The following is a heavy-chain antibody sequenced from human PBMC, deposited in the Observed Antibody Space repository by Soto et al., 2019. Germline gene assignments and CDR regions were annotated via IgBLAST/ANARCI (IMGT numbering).Heavy chain of an antibody. Sequence: SVKVSCKASGFTFTSSAVQWVRQARGQRLEWIGWIVVGSGNTNYAQKFQERVTITRDMSTSTAYMELSSLRSEDTAVYYCAAETASRGYDSSVVSDYWGQGTLVTVSS. V-gene: IGHV1-58*01. CDR1: GFTFTSSA. J-gene: IGHJ4*02. CDR3: AAETASRGYDSSVVSDY. D-gene: IGHD5-12*01. CDR2: IVVGSGNT.